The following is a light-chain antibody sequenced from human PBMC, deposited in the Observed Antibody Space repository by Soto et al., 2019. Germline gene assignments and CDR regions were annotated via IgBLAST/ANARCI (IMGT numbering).Light chain of an antibody. Sequence: DIVMTQSPLSLPVTPGEPASISCRSSQSLLHSNGYNYLDWYLQKPGQSPQLLIYLGSNRASGVPGRFCGSGSGTDFTLKISRVEAEDVGVYYCMQALQTPCTFGGGTKVEIK. J-gene: IGKJ4*01. CDR2: LGS. CDR3: MQALQTPCT. V-gene: IGKV2-28*01. CDR1: QSLLHSNGYNY.